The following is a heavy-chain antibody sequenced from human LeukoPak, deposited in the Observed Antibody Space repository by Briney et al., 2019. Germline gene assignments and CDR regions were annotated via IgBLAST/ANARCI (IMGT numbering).Heavy chain of an antibody. Sequence: GGSLRLSFPASGFTFSNTWMAWIRQAPGKGRQWVAHINEGGSDKDYVDSVKGRFTISRDNAKNSLYLQMNSLRAEDTAVYYCARDYYDSSGHFDYWGQGTLVTVSS. J-gene: IGHJ4*02. CDR3: ARDYYDSSGHFDY. D-gene: IGHD3-22*01. CDR1: GFTFSNTW. CDR2: INEGGSDK. V-gene: IGHV3-7*01.